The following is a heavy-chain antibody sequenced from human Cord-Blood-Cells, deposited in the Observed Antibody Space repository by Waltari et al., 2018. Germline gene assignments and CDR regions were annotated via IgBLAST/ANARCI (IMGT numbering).Heavy chain of an antibody. V-gene: IGHV1-18*01. J-gene: IGHJ6*02. CDR3: AREGTVRLQQLRVYCYYGMAV. CDR2: ISAYNGNT. CDR1: GYTFTSYG. Sequence: QVQLVQSGAEVKKPGASVKVSCKASGYTFTSYGISWVRQAPGQGLEWMGWISAYNGNTNYAQKLQGRVTMTTDTSTSTAYIELRSLRSDDTAVYYCAREGTVRLQQLRVYCYYGMAVWGQGTTVTVSS. D-gene: IGHD6-13*01.